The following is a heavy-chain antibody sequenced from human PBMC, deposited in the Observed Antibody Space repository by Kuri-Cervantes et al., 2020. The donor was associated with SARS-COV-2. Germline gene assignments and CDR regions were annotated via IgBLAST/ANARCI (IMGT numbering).Heavy chain of an antibody. J-gene: IGHJ6*03. CDR1: GYTFSIYG. V-gene: IGHV1-18*01. D-gene: IGHD3-10*01. CDR3: ARVDRAKSMVRGVRVFYYYYMDV. CDR2: ISAYSGDT. Sequence: ASVKVSCKASGYTFSIYGISWVRQAPGQGLEWMGWISAYSGDTKYAQRLQGRLTMTRDTSTSTVYMELSSLRSEDTAVYYCARVDRAKSMVRGVRVFYYYYMDVWGKGTTVTVSS.